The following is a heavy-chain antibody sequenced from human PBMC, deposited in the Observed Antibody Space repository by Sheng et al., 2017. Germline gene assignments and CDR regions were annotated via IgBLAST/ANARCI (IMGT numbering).Heavy chain of an antibody. V-gene: IGHV3-30*04. J-gene: IGHJ5*02. CDR2: ISHDGSNK. D-gene: IGHD3-10*01. Sequence: QVQLVESGGGVVQPGRSLRLSCAASGFTFSSYAMYWVRQAPGKGLEWVTGISHDGSNKYYADSVKGRFTISRDNSKNTLYLQMNSLRAEDTAVYYCARDRGIWFGARFRQNWFDPWGQGTLVTVSS. CDR3: ARDRGIWFGARFRQNWFDP. CDR1: GFTFSSYA.